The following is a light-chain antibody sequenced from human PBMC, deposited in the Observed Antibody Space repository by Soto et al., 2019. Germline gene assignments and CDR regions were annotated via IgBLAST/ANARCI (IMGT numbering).Light chain of an antibody. V-gene: IGKV3-11*01. J-gene: IGKJ4*01. Sequence: EIVLTKYPDPLSLSPGERSTLSCMASQSVSSYLAWYQQKPGQAPRLLIYDASNRATGIPARFSGSGSGTDFTLTISSLEPEDFAVYYCQQRSNLPLTFGGGTKVDIK. CDR1: QSVSSY. CDR2: DAS. CDR3: QQRSNLPLT.